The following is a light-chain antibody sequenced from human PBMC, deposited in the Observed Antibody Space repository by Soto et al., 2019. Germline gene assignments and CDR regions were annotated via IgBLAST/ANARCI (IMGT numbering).Light chain of an antibody. J-gene: IGKJ3*01. Sequence: EIVMTQSPATLSVSPGERATLSCRASQSVSGNLAWYQQKPCQAPRLLIYAASTRATAIPARFSGSGSGTEFTLTLSSLPSEDFAVYYCQQYNNWPPIAFGPGAKVYI. V-gene: IGKV3-15*01. CDR3: QQYNNWPPIA. CDR2: AAS. CDR1: QSVSGN.